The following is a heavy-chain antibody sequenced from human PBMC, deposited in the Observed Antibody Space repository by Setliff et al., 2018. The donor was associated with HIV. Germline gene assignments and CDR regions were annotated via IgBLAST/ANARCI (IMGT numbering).Heavy chain of an antibody. V-gene: IGHV3-20*04. Sequence: GESLKISCGASGFTFDDYGMSWVRQALGKGLEWVSGIGWNGGSTTYADSVKGRFTISRDNAENSLYLQMNSLRAEDTALYYCARGGYGSGNYPLAHWGQGTLVTVSS. J-gene: IGHJ1*01. CDR2: IGWNGGST. CDR3: ARGGYGSGNYPLAH. D-gene: IGHD3-10*01. CDR1: GFTFDDYG.